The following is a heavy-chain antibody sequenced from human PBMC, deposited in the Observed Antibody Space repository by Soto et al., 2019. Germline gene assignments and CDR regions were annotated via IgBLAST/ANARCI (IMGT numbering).Heavy chain of an antibody. D-gene: IGHD5-12*01. J-gene: IGHJ4*02. V-gene: IGHV3-30-3*01. CDR1: GFTFSSYA. Sequence: QVQLVESGGGVVQPGRSLRLSCAASGFTFSSYAMHWVRQAPGKGLEWVAVISYDGSNKYYADSVKGRFTISRDNSKNTLYLQMNSLRAEDTAVYYGARGGWRWLQRGFDYWGQGTLVTVSS. CDR2: ISYDGSNK. CDR3: ARGGWRWLQRGFDY.